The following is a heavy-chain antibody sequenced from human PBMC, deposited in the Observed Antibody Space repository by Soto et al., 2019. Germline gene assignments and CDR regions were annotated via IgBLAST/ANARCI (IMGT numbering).Heavy chain of an antibody. V-gene: IGHV3-30*04. D-gene: IGHD4-17*01. J-gene: IGHJ6*01. CDR2: MSHDGTKE. CDR3: AIDSDYPRRNNYSGLDV. CDR1: GFSLSSCA. Sequence: GGSLRLSCVASGFSLSSCAFHWGRQAPGKGLEWVAFMSHDGTKEQYRDSVKGRFSISRDNFKSKSYMQMTNLRREDTAIYYFAIDSDYPRRNNYSGLDVWAQERTDSVSS.